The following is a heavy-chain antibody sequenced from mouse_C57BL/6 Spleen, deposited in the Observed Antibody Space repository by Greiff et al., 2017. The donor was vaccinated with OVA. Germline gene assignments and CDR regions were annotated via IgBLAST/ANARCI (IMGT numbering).Heavy chain of an antibody. Sequence: QVQLQQSGAELAKPGASVKLPCKASGYTFTSYWMHWVKQRPGQGLEWIGYINPSSGYTKYNQKFKDKATLTADESSSTAYMQLSSLTYEDSAVYYCEVYYDYDGGFAYWGQGTLVTVSA. CDR2: INPSSGYT. D-gene: IGHD2-4*01. CDR1: GYTFTSYW. J-gene: IGHJ3*01. CDR3: EVYYDYDGGFAY. V-gene: IGHV1-7*01.